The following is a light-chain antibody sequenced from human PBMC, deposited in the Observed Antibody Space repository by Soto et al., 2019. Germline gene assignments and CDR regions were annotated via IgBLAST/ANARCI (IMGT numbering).Light chain of an antibody. J-gene: IGLJ1*01. CDR3: QSYDSGLSAFYV. Sequence: QSVLTQPPSVSGSPGQSVTISCTWISSNIGAVYDVHWYQQLPGTAPKLLIYHNSDRPSGVPDRFSGSKSGTSASLAITGLQAEDEADYYCQSYDSGLSAFYVFGTGTKVTVL. V-gene: IGLV1-40*01. CDR1: SSNIGAVYD. CDR2: HNS.